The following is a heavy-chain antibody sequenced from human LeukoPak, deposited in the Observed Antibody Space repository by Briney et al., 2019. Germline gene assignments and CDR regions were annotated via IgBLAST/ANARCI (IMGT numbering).Heavy chain of an antibody. CDR1: GFIFSNYA. V-gene: IGHV3-30*02. Sequence: PGGSLRLSCAASGFIFSNYAMHWVRQPPGKGLEWVAFIRYDGSNKFYADSAKDRFTISRDDSKNTLFLQMNSLRAEDTAVYYCARESQEYYGSGRNWFDPWGQGTLVTVSS. CDR3: ARESQEYYGSGRNWFDP. J-gene: IGHJ5*02. D-gene: IGHD3-10*01. CDR2: IRYDGSNK.